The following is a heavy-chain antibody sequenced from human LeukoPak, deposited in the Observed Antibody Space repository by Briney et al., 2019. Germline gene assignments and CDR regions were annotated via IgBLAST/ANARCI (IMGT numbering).Heavy chain of an antibody. Sequence: GGSLRLSCAASGFSLDNFEMNWVRQAPGKGLEWLSYISGSGGRTYYADSVKGRFTVSRDNARNSLFLQMNSLRVEDTAVYYCARVGAYNFDHWGQGSLVTVSS. CDR2: ISGSGGRT. CDR1: GFSLDNFE. D-gene: IGHD3-16*01. J-gene: IGHJ4*02. V-gene: IGHV3-48*03. CDR3: ARVGAYNFDH.